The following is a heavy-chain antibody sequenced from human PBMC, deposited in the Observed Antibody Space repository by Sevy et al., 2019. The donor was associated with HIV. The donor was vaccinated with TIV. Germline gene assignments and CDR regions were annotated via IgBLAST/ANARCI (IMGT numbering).Heavy chain of an antibody. CDR1: GFTFTSDY. V-gene: IGHV3-74*01. CDR3: ARGSRGTFGS. Sequence: GGSLRLSCAASGFTFTSDYMHWVRQPPGKGLVWVSHINTDGKIIRYADSVKGRFTTSRDNAKNTLYLQMNSLRAEDRAGYYGARGSRGTFGSWGQGTLVTVSS. J-gene: IGHJ4*02. CDR2: INTDGKII. D-gene: IGHD1-26*01.